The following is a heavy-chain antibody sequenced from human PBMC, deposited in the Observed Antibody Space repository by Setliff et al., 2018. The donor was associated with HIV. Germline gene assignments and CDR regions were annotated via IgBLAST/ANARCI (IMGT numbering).Heavy chain of an antibody. J-gene: IGHJ5*02. D-gene: IGHD5-12*01. V-gene: IGHV4-39*02. CDR1: GGSISSSSYY. CDR2: VTHSGST. CDR3: ARDVATCSGTTCFQIRFDP. Sequence: ASETLSLTCTVSGGSISSSSYYWGWIRQPPGKGLEWIGEVTHSGSTTYDPSLKSRITISVDTSKNHFSLKLSSVTAADTAVYFCARDVATCSGTTCFQIRFDPWGQGTLVTVSS.